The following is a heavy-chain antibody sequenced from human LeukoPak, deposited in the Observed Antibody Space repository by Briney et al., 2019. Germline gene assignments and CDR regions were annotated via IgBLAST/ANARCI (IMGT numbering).Heavy chain of an antibody. CDR3: ARELAA. CDR1: GFAFGSYS. D-gene: IGHD6-13*01. Sequence: PGGSLRLSCEAAGFAFGSYSMHWVRQAPGKGLEWVAAIWPDGSNKYYANSVKGRFTISRDNSKNTLYLQMNSLRGDDTAIYYCARELAAWGQGTLVTVSS. CDR2: IWPDGSNK. J-gene: IGHJ4*02. V-gene: IGHV3-33*01.